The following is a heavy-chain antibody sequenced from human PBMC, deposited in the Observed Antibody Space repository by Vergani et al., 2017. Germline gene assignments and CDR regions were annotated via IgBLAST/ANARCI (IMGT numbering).Heavy chain of an antibody. CDR2: IIPIFGTA. CDR3: ARGLIVVVVAARGYYYGMDV. Sequence: QVQLVQSGAEVKKPGSSVKVSCKASGGTFSSYAISWVRQAPGQGLEWMGGIIPIFGTANYAQKFQGRVTITANESTSTAYMELSSLRSEDTAVYYCARGLIVVVVAARGYYYGMDVWGQGTTVTVSS. CDR1: GGTFSSYA. V-gene: IGHV1-69*01. J-gene: IGHJ6*02. D-gene: IGHD2-15*01.